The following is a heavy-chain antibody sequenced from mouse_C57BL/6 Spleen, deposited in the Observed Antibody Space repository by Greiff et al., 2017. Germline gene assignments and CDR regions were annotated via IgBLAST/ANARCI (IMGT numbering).Heavy chain of an antibody. CDR1: GYAFSSSW. J-gene: IGHJ3*01. Sequence: QVQLQQSGPELVQPGASVKISCKASGYAFSSSWMNWVKQRPGKGLEWIGRIYPGDGDTNYNGKFKGKATLTADKSSSTAYMQLSSLTSEDSAVYFCARQGNYDGYFAYWGQGTLVTVSA. CDR2: IYPGDGDT. D-gene: IGHD2-3*01. CDR3: ARQGNYDGYFAY. V-gene: IGHV1-82*01.